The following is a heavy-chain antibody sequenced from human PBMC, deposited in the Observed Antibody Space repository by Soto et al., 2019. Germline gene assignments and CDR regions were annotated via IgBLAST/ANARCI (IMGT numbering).Heavy chain of an antibody. CDR3: AKRIPFYMDV. V-gene: IGHV3-23*01. D-gene: IGHD2-21*01. J-gene: IGHJ6*03. CDR2: SGSGGNT. CDR1: GFTFSGYA. Sequence: GGSLRLSCAASGFTFSGYAMSWVRQAPGKGLEWVSTSGSGGNTYYSDSVKGRFTISRDISKSTLFLQMNSLRAEDTAVYYCAKRIPFYMDVWGKGTTVTVSS.